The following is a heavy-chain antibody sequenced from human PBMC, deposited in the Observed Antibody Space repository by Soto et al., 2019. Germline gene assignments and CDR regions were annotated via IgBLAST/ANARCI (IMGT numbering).Heavy chain of an antibody. Sequence: GASVKVSCKASGGTFSSYAISWVRQAPGQGLEWMGGIIPIFGTANYAQKFQGRVTITADESTSTAYMELSSLRSEDTAVYYCARVEGYSSSSFDNYYYYYGMDVWGQGATVTVSS. CDR2: IIPIFGTA. CDR3: ARVEGYSSSSFDNYYYYYGMDV. D-gene: IGHD6-6*01. CDR1: GGTFSSYA. J-gene: IGHJ6*02. V-gene: IGHV1-69*13.